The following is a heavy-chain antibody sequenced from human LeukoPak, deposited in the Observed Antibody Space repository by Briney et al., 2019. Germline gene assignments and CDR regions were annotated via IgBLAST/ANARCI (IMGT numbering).Heavy chain of an antibody. Sequence: PSETLSLTCSISGGSFTTHFWSWVRQPAGKGLEWIGRIYPSGNTNYNPSLKSRLNLSVDTSKNQFSLKLSSVTAADTAVYYCARGRGSSMVRGVINPPHRYYYMDVWGKGTTVTVSS. D-gene: IGHD3-10*01. J-gene: IGHJ6*03. CDR3: ARGRGSSMVRGVINPPHRYYYMDV. CDR2: IYPSGNT. V-gene: IGHV4-4*07. CDR1: GGSFTTHF.